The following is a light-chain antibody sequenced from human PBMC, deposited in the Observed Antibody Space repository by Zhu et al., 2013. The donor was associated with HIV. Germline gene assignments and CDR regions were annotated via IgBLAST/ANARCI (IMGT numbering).Light chain of an antibody. Sequence: DIQMTQSPSSLSASVGDRVTITCQATHHISDSLNWYQQKPTKAPKLIIYDVSKLETGVPRRFNGSGSGTDFTFTITSLQPEDIATYYCQQYDSLPITFGQGTRLEIK. J-gene: IGKJ5*01. CDR2: DVS. CDR1: HHISDS. V-gene: IGKV1-33*01. CDR3: QQYDSLPIT.